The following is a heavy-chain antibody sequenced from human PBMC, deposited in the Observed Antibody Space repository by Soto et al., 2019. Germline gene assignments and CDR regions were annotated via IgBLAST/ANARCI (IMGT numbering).Heavy chain of an antibody. CDR3: ARGSYGDSQNPFDS. V-gene: IGHV1-18*04. J-gene: IGHJ4*02. CDR2: ISGYNGNT. Sequence: ASVKVSCKASGYTFTNYGLSWVRQAPGQGLEWMGWISGYNGNTKYVQKFQGRVTMTTDTSTSTAYMVVRSLRSDDTAVYYCARGSYGDSQNPFDSWGQGTLVTVSS. D-gene: IGHD4-17*01. CDR1: GYTFTNYG.